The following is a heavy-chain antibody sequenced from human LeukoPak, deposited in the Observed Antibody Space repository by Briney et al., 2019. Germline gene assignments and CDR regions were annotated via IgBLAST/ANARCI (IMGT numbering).Heavy chain of an antibody. V-gene: IGHV3-7*03. J-gene: IGHJ4*02. CDR3: ARRAGAYSHPYDY. CDR1: GFTFSGYW. Sequence: GGSLRLSCAASGFTFSGYWMSWVRQAPGKGLEGVANIKQDGSEKYYVDSVKGRFTISRDNAKNSLYLQMNSLRAEDTAVYYCARRAGAYSHPYDYWGQGTLVTVSS. D-gene: IGHD4/OR15-4a*01. CDR2: IKQDGSEK.